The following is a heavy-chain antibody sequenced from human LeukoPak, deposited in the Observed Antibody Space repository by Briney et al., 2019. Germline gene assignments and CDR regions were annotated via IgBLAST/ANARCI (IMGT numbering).Heavy chain of an antibody. V-gene: IGHV1-69*13. D-gene: IGHD2/OR15-2a*01. CDR3: ATDIYLILSFDY. J-gene: IGHJ4*02. CDR1: GGTFSSYA. CDR2: IIPIFGTA. Sequence: ASVKVSCKASGGTFSSYAISWVRQAPGQGLEWMGGIIPIFGTANYAQKFQGRVTITADESTSTAYMELSSLRSEDTAVYYCATDIYLILSFDYWGQGTLVTVSS.